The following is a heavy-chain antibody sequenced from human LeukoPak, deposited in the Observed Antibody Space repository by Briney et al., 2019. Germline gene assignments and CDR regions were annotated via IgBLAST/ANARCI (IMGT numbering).Heavy chain of an antibody. D-gene: IGHD2-21*02. CDR2: ISYDGSNK. Sequence: PGRSLRLSCAASGFTFSSYAMHWVRQAPGKGLEWVAVISYDGSNKYYADSVKGRFTISRDNSKNTLYLQMNSLRAEDTAVYYCARDGIVVVTAPSDYYYYGMDVWGQGTTVTVSS. J-gene: IGHJ6*02. CDR3: ARDGIVVVTAPSDYYYYGMDV. V-gene: IGHV3-30-3*01. CDR1: GFTFSSYA.